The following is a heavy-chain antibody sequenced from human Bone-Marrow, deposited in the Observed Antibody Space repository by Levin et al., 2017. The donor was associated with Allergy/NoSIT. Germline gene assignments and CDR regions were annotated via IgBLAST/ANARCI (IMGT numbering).Heavy chain of an antibody. Sequence: SETLSLTCTVSGGSISSSVYYWSWIRQHPGKGLEWIGFLYYSGSTSYYNPALKSRVTISVDTSKSQFSLKLSSVIAADTAVYYCARVMVRGVIIANDAFDIWGQGTMVTVSS. CDR3: ARVMVRGVIIANDAFDI. J-gene: IGHJ3*02. D-gene: IGHD3-10*01. V-gene: IGHV4-31*03. CDR2: LYYSGSTS. CDR1: GGSISSSVYY.